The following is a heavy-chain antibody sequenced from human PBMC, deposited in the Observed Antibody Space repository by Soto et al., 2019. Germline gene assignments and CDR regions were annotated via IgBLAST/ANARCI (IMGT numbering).Heavy chain of an antibody. CDR1: GFIVSDTY. D-gene: IGHD2-15*01. V-gene: IGHV3-66*01. CDR2: ISNRGDT. CDR3: AREPRYCRGGSCSITGDAFDI. Sequence: EVQLVESGGGLVQPGGSLRLSCTASGFIVSDTYMNWVRQAPGKGLEWVSVISNRGDTHYADSVRGRFCLSRDIADNTVHLQMNNLRVEDTAVYYCAREPRYCRGGSCSITGDAFDIWGQGTMVTVSS. J-gene: IGHJ3*02.